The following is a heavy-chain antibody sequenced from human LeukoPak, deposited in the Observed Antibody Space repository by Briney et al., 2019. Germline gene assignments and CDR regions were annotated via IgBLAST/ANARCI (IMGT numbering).Heavy chain of an antibody. J-gene: IGHJ3*02. V-gene: IGHV1-24*01. CDR3: ATGRYYGSGSYPDAFDI. CDR2: FDPEDGET. D-gene: IGHD3-10*01. CDR1: GYTFISYG. Sequence: ASVKVSCKASGYTFISYGISWVRQAPGKGLEWMGGFDPEDGETIYAQKFQGRVTMTEDTSTDTAYMELSSLRSEDTAVYYCATGRYYGSGSYPDAFDIWGQGTMVTVSS.